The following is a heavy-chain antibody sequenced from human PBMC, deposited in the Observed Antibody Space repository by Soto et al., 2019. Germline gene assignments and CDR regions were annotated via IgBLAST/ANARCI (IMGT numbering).Heavy chain of an antibody. CDR2: IYNTGTS. J-gene: IGHJ5*02. CDR1: GDSVKSVGYY. V-gene: IGHV4-30-4*08. CDR3: GRGVIIGWNPTRVDP. D-gene: IGHD1-1*01. Sequence: QVHLQESAPGLVKPSETLSLTCSVYGDSVKSVGYYWTWIRQPPGKGFEWLGDIYNTGTSRYSASLGGRLTISADASANPFSLTLTSVTAADTAVYFCGRGVIIGWNPTRVDPWG.